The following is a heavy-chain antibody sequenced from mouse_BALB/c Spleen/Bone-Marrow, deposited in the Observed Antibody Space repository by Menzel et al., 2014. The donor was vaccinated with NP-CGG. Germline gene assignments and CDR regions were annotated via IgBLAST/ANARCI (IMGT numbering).Heavy chain of an antibody. CDR1: GYTFTSYY. CDR2: IYPGNVNT. CDR3: ARLGRDYAMDY. Sequence: QVQLKDSGPELVKPGASVRISCKASGYTFTSYYIHWVKQRPGQGHEWIGWIYPGNVNTRYNEKFKGKATLTADKSSSTAFMQCSSLTSEDSAVYFCARLGRDYAMDYWGQGTSVTVSS. V-gene: IGHV1S56*01. J-gene: IGHJ4*01. D-gene: IGHD4-1*01.